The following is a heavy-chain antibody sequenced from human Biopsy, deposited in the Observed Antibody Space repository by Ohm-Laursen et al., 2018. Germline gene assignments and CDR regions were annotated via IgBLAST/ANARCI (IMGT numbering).Heavy chain of an antibody. V-gene: IGHV4-59*07. CDR1: RDSISNYY. J-gene: IGHJ6*02. D-gene: IGHD3-10*01. CDR2: IYYTGST. CDR3: ARLGDFHGSGIYGLDV. Sequence: SDTLSFTCTVSRDSISNYYWTWIRQSPGKGLDWIGYIYYTGSTNYNPSVKSRLTVSVDTTRKQFSLKLTPVTAADTALYYCARLGDFHGSGIYGLDVWGRGTLVTVSS.